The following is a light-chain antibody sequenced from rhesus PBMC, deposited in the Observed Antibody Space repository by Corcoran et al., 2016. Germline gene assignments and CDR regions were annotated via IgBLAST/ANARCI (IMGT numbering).Light chain of an antibody. J-gene: IGKJ3*01. V-gene: IGKV1-22*01. CDR2: KAS. CDR3: QQYSRRPFA. Sequence: DIQMTQSPSSLPASVGDTVTITCRASQGSSSWIAWDQQKPEKAPKLLSYKASILQSGAPSRFSGSGSGTVFTLTISSLQSEAFATSDFQQYSRRPFAFGPGTKLNI. CDR1: QGSSSW.